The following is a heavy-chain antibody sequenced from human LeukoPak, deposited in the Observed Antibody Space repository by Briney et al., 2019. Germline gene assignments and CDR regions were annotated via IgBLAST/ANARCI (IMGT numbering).Heavy chain of an antibody. Sequence: GGSLRLSCAASGFTFSSYGMHWVRQAPGKGLEWVAVIWYDGSNKYYADSVKGRFTISRDNSKNTLYLQMGSLRPEDMAVYYCARRGITGTTGFDYWGQGTPVTVSS. V-gene: IGHV3-33*01. J-gene: IGHJ4*02. CDR1: GFTFSSYG. CDR3: ARRGITGTTGFDY. CDR2: IWYDGSNK. D-gene: IGHD1-20*01.